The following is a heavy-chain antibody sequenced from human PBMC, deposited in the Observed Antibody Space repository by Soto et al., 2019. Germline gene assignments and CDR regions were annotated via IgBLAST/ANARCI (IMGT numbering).Heavy chain of an antibody. Sequence: SQTLSLTCAVYGGSFSGYYWSWIRQPPGKGLEWIGEINHSGSTNYNPSLKSRVTISVDTSKNQFSLKLSSVTAADTAVYYCARSRVSRYSYGIPLDYWGQGTLVTVSS. J-gene: IGHJ4*02. CDR1: GGSFSGYY. V-gene: IGHV4-34*01. D-gene: IGHD5-18*01. CDR2: INHSGST. CDR3: ARSRVSRYSYGIPLDY.